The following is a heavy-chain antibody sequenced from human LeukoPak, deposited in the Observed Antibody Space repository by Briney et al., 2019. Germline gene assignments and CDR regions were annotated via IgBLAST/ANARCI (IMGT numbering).Heavy chain of an antibody. J-gene: IGHJ4*02. CDR2: INHSGST. Sequence: KPSETLSLTCAVYGGSFSGYYWSWIRQPPGKGLEWIGEINHSGSTNYNPSLKSRVTISVDTSKNQFSLKLSSVTAADTAVYYCARVNGGYFDYWGQGTLVTVSS. CDR1: GGSFSGYY. D-gene: IGHD3-16*01. V-gene: IGHV4-34*01. CDR3: ARVNGGYFDY.